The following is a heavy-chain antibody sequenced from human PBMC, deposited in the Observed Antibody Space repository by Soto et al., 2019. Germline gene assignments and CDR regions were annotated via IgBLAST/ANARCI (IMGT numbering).Heavy chain of an antibody. Sequence: KTSETLSLTCAVYGGSFSGYYWSWIRQPPGKGLEWIGEINHSGSTNYNPSLKSRVTISVDTSKNQFSLKLSSVTAADTAVYYCARGRRYYYDSSGYYRGYYYYYGMDVWGQGTTVTVSS. CDR3: ARGRRYYYDSSGYYRGYYYYYGMDV. V-gene: IGHV4-34*01. D-gene: IGHD3-22*01. J-gene: IGHJ6*02. CDR1: GGSFSGYY. CDR2: INHSGST.